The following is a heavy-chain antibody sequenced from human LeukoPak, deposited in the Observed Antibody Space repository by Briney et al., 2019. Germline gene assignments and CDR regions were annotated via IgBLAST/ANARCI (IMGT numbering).Heavy chain of an antibody. V-gene: IGHV3-30-3*01. D-gene: IGHD6-19*01. CDR1: RFTLSSYA. CDR2: ISYDGSNK. J-gene: IGHJ4*02. Sequence: ALRLSCAPSRFTLSSYALHWVRPAPGRGLAWVAVISYDGSNKYSADSVKGRFTISRANSKNTLYLQMSRLRAEDTVVYYCARDEYSSGWVPDYWGQGTLVTVSS. CDR3: ARDEYSSGWVPDY.